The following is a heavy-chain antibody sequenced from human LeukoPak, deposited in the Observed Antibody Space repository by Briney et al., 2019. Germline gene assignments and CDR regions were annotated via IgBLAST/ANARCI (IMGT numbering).Heavy chain of an antibody. Sequence: PGGSLRLSCAASGFTFSNNGMHWVRQAPGKGLECVAFIQNDGNNKKYADSVKSQFTISRDNSKNTLYLQMNSLRTEDTAVYYCARDWGTSSLYLVNWGQGTLVTVSS. V-gene: IGHV3-30*02. CDR2: IQNDGNNK. D-gene: IGHD6-6*01. CDR1: GFTFSNNG. CDR3: ARDWGTSSLYLVN. J-gene: IGHJ4*02.